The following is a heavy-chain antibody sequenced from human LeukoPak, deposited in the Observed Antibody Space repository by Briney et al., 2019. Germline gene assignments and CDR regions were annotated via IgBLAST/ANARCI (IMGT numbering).Heavy chain of an antibody. V-gene: IGHV3-66*04. D-gene: IGHD4-17*01. CDR3: ARHDDGDRYAFDI. CDR1: GFIVSC. J-gene: IGHJ3*02. CDR2: IYSGGST. Sequence: GGSLRLSCAASGFIVSCMSWVRQAPGKGLEWVSLIYSGGSTYYADSVKGRFTISRDNSKNTLYLHMDNLRAEDTAVYYCARHDDGDRYAFDIWGQGTMVTVSS.